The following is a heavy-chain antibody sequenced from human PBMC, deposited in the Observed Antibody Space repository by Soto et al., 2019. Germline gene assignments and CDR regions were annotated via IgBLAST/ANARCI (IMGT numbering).Heavy chain of an antibody. J-gene: IGHJ6*02. Sequence: ASVKVSCKVSGYTFTSYGISWVRQAPGQGLEWMGWISAYNGNTNYAQKLQGRVTMTTDTSTSTAYMELRSLRSDDTAVYYCARDPPFYVIAAAENYYYGMDVWGQGTTVTVSS. D-gene: IGHD6-13*01. CDR2: ISAYNGNT. V-gene: IGHV1-18*01. CDR3: ARDPPFYVIAAAENYYYGMDV. CDR1: GYTFTSYG.